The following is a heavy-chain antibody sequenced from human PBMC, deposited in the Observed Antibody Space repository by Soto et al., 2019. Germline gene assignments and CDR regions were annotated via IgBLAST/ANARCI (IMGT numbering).Heavy chain of an antibody. CDR3: AKDSISYNGIYDAFDV. CDR2: IGGGDDI. CDR1: GFTFSNYA. J-gene: IGHJ3*01. V-gene: IGHV3-23*01. Sequence: VHLLESGGGLVQPWGSLRLSCEASGFTFSNYAMAWVRQTPGEGPEWVSTIGGGDDIFYAESVQGRFIISRDASRCRMCLQMENLRVEDMAIYFCAKDSISYNGIYDAFDVWGQGTVVTVSS. D-gene: IGHD3-3*02.